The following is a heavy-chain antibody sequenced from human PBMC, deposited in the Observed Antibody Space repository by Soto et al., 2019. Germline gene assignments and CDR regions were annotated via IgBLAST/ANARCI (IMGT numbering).Heavy chain of an antibody. V-gene: IGHV4-31*03. Sequence: QVQLQESGPGLVKPSQTLSLTCTVSGGSISSGGYYWSWIRQHPGKGLEWIGYIYYSGSTYYNPSLKSRVTISVDTSKNQFSLKLSSVTAADTAVYYCARPPRKRKMDNYYYYYMDVWGKGTTVTVSS. CDR1: GGSISSGGYY. CDR2: IYYSGST. J-gene: IGHJ6*03. CDR3: ARPPRKRKMDNYYYYYMDV.